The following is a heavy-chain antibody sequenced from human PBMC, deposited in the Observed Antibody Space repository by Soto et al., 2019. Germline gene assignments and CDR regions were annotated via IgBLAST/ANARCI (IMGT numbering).Heavy chain of an antibody. V-gene: IGHV3-7*03. D-gene: IGHD3-10*01. Sequence: GGSLRLSCVASGFTLNPYWMSWVRQAPGKGMEWVANIRQDGGAQYYVDSVKGRFTISRDNAKNSVYLQMDSLRVEDTAVYYCVRGGHGSGSYLGSSWGQGILVTVSS. CDR2: IRQDGGAQ. CDR1: GFTLNPYW. J-gene: IGHJ5*02. CDR3: VRGGHGSGSYLGSS.